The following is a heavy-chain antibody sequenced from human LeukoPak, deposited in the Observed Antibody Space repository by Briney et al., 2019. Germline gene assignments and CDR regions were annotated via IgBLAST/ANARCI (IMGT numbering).Heavy chain of an antibody. Sequence: SRSLSSAASEVTFSSNWMDWGRQAPGKGLVWVSRINSDGSSTSYADSVKGRFTISRDNAKNTLYLQMNSLRAEDTAVYYCARGWYGEGFDSWGQGTLVTVSS. V-gene: IGHV3-74*01. CDR2: INSDGSST. CDR3: ARGWYGEGFDS. J-gene: IGHJ4*02. CDR1: EVTFSSNW. D-gene: IGHD4-17*01.